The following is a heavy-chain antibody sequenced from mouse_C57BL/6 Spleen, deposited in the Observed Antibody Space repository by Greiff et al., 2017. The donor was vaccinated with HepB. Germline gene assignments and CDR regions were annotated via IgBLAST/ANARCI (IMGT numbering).Heavy chain of an antibody. Sequence: VQLQQSGAELAKPGASVKLSCKASGYTFTSYWMHWVKQRPGQGLEWIGYINPSSGYTKYNQKFKDKATLTADKFSSTAYMQLSSLTYEDSAVYYCAREKLGRDFDYWGQGTTLTVSS. CDR2: INPSSGYT. D-gene: IGHD4-1*01. CDR3: AREKLGRDFDY. J-gene: IGHJ2*01. V-gene: IGHV1-7*01. CDR1: GYTFTSYW.